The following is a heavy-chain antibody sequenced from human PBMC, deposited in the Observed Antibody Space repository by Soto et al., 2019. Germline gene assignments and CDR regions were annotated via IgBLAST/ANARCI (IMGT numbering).Heavy chain of an antibody. CDR3: ARQVALSCFVVEMATINWFDP. CDR1: GYSFTSYW. V-gene: IGHV5-51*01. CDR2: IYPGDSDT. D-gene: IGHD5-12*01. J-gene: IGHJ5*02. Sequence: GESLKISCKGSGYSFTSYWIGWVRQMPGKGLEWMGIIYPGDSDTRYSPSFQGQVTISADKSISTAYLQWSSLKASDTAMYCCARQVALSCFVVEMATINWFDPWGQGTLVTVSS.